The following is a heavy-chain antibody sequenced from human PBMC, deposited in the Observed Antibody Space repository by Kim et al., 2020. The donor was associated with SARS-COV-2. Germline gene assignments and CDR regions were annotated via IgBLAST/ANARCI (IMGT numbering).Heavy chain of an antibody. Sequence: ASVKVSCKASGYTFTSYGFSWVRQAPGQGLEWMGWISAHNGYTDYAQKLQGRVTMTTDTSTSTAYLELRSLRSDDTAVYYCARNRCSSTSCSVPDWFDPWGQGTLVTVSS. D-gene: IGHD2-2*01. CDR2: ISAHNGYT. V-gene: IGHV1-18*01. CDR1: GYTFTSYG. CDR3: ARNRCSSTSCSVPDWFDP. J-gene: IGHJ5*02.